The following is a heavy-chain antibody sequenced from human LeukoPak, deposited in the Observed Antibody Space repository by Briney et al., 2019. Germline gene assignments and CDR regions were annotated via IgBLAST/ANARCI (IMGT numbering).Heavy chain of an antibody. Sequence: ASVKVSCKASGGTFSSYAISWVRQAPGQGLEWMGGIIPIFGTANYAQKFQGRVTITTDESKSTAYLELSSLRSEDTAVYYCARSDDFLHAFDIWGQGTMVTVSS. CDR3: ARSDDFLHAFDI. CDR2: IIPIFGTA. CDR1: GGTFSSYA. D-gene: IGHD3-3*01. J-gene: IGHJ3*02. V-gene: IGHV1-69*05.